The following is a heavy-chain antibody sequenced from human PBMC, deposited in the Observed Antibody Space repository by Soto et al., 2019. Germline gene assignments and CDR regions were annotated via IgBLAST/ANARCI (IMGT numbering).Heavy chain of an antibody. J-gene: IGHJ5*02. Sequence: QVQLVQSGAEVKKPGASVKVSCKASGYTFTSYDINWVRQATGQGLEWMGWMNPNSGNTGYAQKFQGRVTMTRNTSISTAYMELSSLRSEDPAVYYCARAHGDYDSIWFDPWGQGTLVTVSS. CDR2: MNPNSGNT. D-gene: IGHD4-17*01. CDR1: GYTFTSYD. V-gene: IGHV1-8*01. CDR3: ARAHGDYDSIWFDP.